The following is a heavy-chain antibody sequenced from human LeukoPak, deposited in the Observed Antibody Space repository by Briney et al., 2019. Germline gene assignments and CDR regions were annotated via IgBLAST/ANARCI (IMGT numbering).Heavy chain of an antibody. Sequence: PSETLSLTCAVYGGSFSGYYWSWIRQPPGKGREWIGEIYHSGSTNYNPSLKSRVTISVDKSKNQFSLKLSSVTAADTAVYYCARDSPVGMVYWGQGTLVTVSS. CDR2: IYHSGST. CDR3: ARDSPVGMVY. D-gene: IGHD4-23*01. V-gene: IGHV4-34*01. CDR1: GGSFSGYY. J-gene: IGHJ4*02.